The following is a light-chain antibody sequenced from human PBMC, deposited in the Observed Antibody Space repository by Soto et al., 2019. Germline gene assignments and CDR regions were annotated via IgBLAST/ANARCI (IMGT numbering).Light chain of an antibody. CDR2: EVN. J-gene: IGLJ3*02. V-gene: IGLV2-14*01. CDR3: SSFTSSSTLV. CDR1: SSEVGGYNY. Sequence: QSALTQPASVSGSPGQSITISCTGTSSEVGGYNYVSWYQQHPGKVPKLMIYEVNSRPSGISNRFSASKSGNTTSLTISGLQAEDEADYYCSSFTSSSTLVFGGGTKLTVL.